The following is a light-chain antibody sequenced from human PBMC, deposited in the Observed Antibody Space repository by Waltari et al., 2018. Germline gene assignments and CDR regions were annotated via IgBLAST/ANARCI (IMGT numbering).Light chain of an antibody. CDR2: KAS. CDR3: QQYNSYSLLT. J-gene: IGKJ4*02. CDR1: QNINKW. V-gene: IGKV1-5*03. Sequence: DIQMTQSPSTLSASVGDRFTITCRASQNINKWLAWYQQKPGKAPKLLIYKASTLESGVPSRVSGSGAGTEFTRTISSLQPDDFATYYCQQYNSYSLLTFGGGTKVEIK.